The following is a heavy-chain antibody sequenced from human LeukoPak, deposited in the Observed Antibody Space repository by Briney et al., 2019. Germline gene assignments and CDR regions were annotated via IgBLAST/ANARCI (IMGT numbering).Heavy chain of an antibody. CDR1: GGSITSHF. CDR3: ARIYDSSDYSTYYFDY. D-gene: IGHD3-22*01. V-gene: IGHV4-59*08. CDR2: ISYSGST. Sequence: PSETLSLTCTVSGGSITSHFWSWIRQPPGKGLEWFGYISYSGSTNYNSSLKSRVTISVDTSKNQFSLKVSSVTAADTAVYYCARIYDSSDYSTYYFDYRGQGTLVTVSS. J-gene: IGHJ4*02.